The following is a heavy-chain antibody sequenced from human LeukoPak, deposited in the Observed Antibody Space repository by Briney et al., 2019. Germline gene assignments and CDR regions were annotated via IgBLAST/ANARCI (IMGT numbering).Heavy chain of an antibody. CDR3: ARVVAAWNSYYYYYYMDV. J-gene: IGHJ6*03. V-gene: IGHV1-8*01. CDR2: MNPNSGNT. Sequence: ASVKVSCKASGYTFTSYDINWVRQATGQGLEWMGWMNPNSGNTGYAQKFQGRVTMTRNTSISTAYMELSSLRSEDTAVYYCARVVAAWNSYYYYYYMDVWGKGTTVTVSS. D-gene: IGHD1-7*01. CDR1: GYTFTSYD.